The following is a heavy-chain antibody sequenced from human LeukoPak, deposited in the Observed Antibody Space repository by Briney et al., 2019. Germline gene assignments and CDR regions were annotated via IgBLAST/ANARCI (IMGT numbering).Heavy chain of an antibody. D-gene: IGHD3-10*01. CDR3: ARGGLLQKYNCFDP. J-gene: IGHJ5*02. Sequence: ASVKVSCKASGYTFTNYYMQWVRQAPGQGPEWIGIINPSPGSTTYAQKFQGRVTMTRDTSTSTVYMELSSLRSEDAAVYYCARGGLLQKYNCFDPWGQGTLVTVSS. V-gene: IGHV1-46*01. CDR2: INPSPGST. CDR1: GYTFTNYY.